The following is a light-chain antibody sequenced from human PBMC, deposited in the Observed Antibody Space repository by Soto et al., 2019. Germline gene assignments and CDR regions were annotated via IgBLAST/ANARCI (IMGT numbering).Light chain of an antibody. CDR3: SSYTTSNSWV. J-gene: IGLJ3*02. V-gene: IGLV2-14*01. Sequence: QSALTQPASVSGSPGQSITISCTGTSSDIGIYNHVSWYQQYPGKAPKLMIYEVSNRPSGVSSRFSGSKSGNTASLTISGLQAEDEADYYCSSYTTSNSWVFGGGTKVTVL. CDR2: EVS. CDR1: SSDIGIYNH.